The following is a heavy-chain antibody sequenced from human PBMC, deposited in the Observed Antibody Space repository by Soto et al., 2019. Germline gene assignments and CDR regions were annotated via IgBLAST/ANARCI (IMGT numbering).Heavy chain of an antibody. CDR1: GFTFSSYG. CDR2: IWYDGSNK. J-gene: IGHJ6*02. V-gene: IGHV3-33*01. CDR3: ARVGSYHGMDV. D-gene: IGHD1-26*01. Sequence: QVQLVESGGGVVQPGRSLRLSCAASGFTFSSYGMHWVRQAPGKGLEWVAVIWYDGSNKYYADSVKGRFTISRDNSKNPLYLQMNSLRAEDTAVYYCARVGSYHGMDVWGQGTTVTVSS.